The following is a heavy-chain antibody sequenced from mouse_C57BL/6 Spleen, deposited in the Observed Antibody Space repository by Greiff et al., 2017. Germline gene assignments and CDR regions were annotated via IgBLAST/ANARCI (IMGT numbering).Heavy chain of an antibody. CDR1: GYSITSGYY. Sequence: DVHLVESGPGLVKPSQSLSLTCSVTGYSITSGYYWNWIRQFPGNKLEWMGYISYDGSNNYNPSLKNRISITRDTSKNQFFLKLNSVTTEDTATYYCARGGSLTAYYFDYWGQGTTLTVSS. J-gene: IGHJ2*01. D-gene: IGHD4-1*01. CDR3: ARGGSLTAYYFDY. V-gene: IGHV3-6*01. CDR2: ISYDGSN.